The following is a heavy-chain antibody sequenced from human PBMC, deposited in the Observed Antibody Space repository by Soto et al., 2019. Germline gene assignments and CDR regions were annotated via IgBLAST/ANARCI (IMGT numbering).Heavy chain of an antibody. V-gene: IGHV3-33*01. D-gene: IGHD2-2*01. CDR2: IWYDGSNK. Sequence: GGSLRLSCAASGFTFSSYGMHWVRQAPGKGLEWVAVIWYDGSNKYYADSVKGRFTISRDNSKNTLYLQMNSLRAEDTAVYYCAREGLDTKDIVVVPAAMLDYWGQGTLVTVSS. J-gene: IGHJ4*02. CDR1: GFTFSSYG. CDR3: AREGLDTKDIVVVPAAMLDY.